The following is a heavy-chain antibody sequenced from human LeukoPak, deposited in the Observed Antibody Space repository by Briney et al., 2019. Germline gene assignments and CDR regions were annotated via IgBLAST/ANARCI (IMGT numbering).Heavy chain of an antibody. Sequence: PGGSLRLSCAASGFTFSSYAMTWVRQAPGKGLEWVSTIGGSRGSPYFADSVKGRFSISKDNSKNTLYLQMDSLRAEDTALYYCAKNKRDFGDYWYYFDSWGQETLVTVSS. CDR3: AKNKRDFGDYWYYFDS. J-gene: IGHJ4*02. CDR2: IGGSRGSP. V-gene: IGHV3-23*01. D-gene: IGHD4-17*01. CDR1: GFTFSSYA.